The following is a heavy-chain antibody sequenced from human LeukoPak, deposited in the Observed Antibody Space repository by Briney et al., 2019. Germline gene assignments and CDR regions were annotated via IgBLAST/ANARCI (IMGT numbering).Heavy chain of an antibody. D-gene: IGHD3-10*01. J-gene: IGHJ5*02. V-gene: IGHV4-34*01. Sequence: ASETLSLTCAVYGGSFSGYYWSWIRQPPGKGLEWIGEINHSGSTNYNPSLKSRVTISVDTSKNQFSLKLSSVTAADTAVYYCARQMVRGVIITLRYWFDPWGQGTLVTVSS. CDR2: INHSGST. CDR3: ARQMVRGVIITLRYWFDP. CDR1: GGSFSGYY.